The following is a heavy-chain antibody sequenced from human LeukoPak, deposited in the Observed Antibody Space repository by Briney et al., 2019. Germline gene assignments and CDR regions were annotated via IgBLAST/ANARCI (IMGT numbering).Heavy chain of an antibody. CDR1: GYTLTGLS. V-gene: IGHV1-24*01. CDR2: FDPEDGET. Sequence: ASVKVSCKVSGYTLTGLSMHWARQAPGKGLEWMGGFDPEDGETIYAQKFQGRVTMTEDTSTDTAYMELSSLRSEDTAVYYCATVGGLDSSGFHGPQRPRLWDYWGQGTLVTVSS. CDR3: ATVGGLDSSGFHGPQRPRLWDY. D-gene: IGHD3-22*01. J-gene: IGHJ4*02.